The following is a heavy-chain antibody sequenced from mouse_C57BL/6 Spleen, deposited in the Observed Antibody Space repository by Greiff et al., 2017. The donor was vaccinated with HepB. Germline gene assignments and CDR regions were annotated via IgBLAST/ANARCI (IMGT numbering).Heavy chain of an antibody. V-gene: IGHV1-54*01. D-gene: IGHD1-1*01. J-gene: IGHJ2*01. CDR2: INPGSGGT. Sequence: LVESGAELVRPGTSVKVSCKASGYAFTNYLIEWVKQRPGQGLEWIGVINPGSGGTNYNEKFKGKATLTADKSSSTAYMQLSSLTSEDSAVYFCARDYYGSSLDYWGQGTTLTVSS. CDR1: GYAFTNYL. CDR3: ARDYYGSSLDY.